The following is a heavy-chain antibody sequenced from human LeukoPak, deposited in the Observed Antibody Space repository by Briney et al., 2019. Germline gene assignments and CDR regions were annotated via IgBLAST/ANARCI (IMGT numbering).Heavy chain of an antibody. Sequence: GGSLRLSCAASGFTFSSYAMHWVRQAPGKGLEWVAVISYDGSNKYYADSVKGRFTISRDNSKNTLYLQMNSLRAEDTAVYYCARGSHGEHDSWGQGTLVTVSS. D-gene: IGHD4-17*01. J-gene: IGHJ5*01. V-gene: IGHV3-30-3*01. CDR2: ISYDGSNK. CDR1: GFTFSSYA. CDR3: ARGSHGEHDS.